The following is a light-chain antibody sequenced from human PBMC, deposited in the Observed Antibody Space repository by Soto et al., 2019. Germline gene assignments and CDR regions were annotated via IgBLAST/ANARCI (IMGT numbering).Light chain of an antibody. Sequence: EIVLTQSPDTLSLSPGERATLSCRASQSVSSYFAWYQQKPCQAPRLLLYDASHRDTGIPARFSGSGSGTDFTLTISSLEADDFALYSCQQRANWPVTFGQGTMVDIK. J-gene: IGKJ1*01. CDR2: DAS. V-gene: IGKV3-11*01. CDR1: QSVSSY. CDR3: QQRANWPVT.